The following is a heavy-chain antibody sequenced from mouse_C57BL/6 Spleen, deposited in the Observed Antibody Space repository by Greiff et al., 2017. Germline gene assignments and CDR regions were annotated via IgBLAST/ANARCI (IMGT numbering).Heavy chain of an antibody. CDR3: ARVGDYGNDLDY. V-gene: IGHV1-19*01. Sequence: EVQLQQSGPVLVKPGASVKMSCKASGYTFTDYYMNWVKQSHGTSLAWIGVINPYNGGTSYNQKFKGKATLPVDKSSSTAYMELNSLTSEDSAVYYCARVGDYGNDLDYWGQGTTLTVSS. CDR2: INPYNGGT. J-gene: IGHJ2*01. D-gene: IGHD2-1*01. CDR1: GYTFTDYY.